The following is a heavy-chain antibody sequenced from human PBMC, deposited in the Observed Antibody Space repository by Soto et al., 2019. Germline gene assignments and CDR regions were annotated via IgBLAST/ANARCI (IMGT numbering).Heavy chain of an antibody. CDR2: INGGGQSI. J-gene: IGHJ4*01. D-gene: IGHD3-3*01. Sequence: LRLPCAVSPFNISTHAMTWVRQAPSQGLERVEVINGGGQSIHDVASVKGRFTNSRDNCKSMVFLQMNNLRIEDTALYCCARFRVSKYGKDFWGQGTVVTVSS. CDR3: ARFRVSKYGKDF. CDR1: PFNISTHA. V-gene: IGHV3-23*01.